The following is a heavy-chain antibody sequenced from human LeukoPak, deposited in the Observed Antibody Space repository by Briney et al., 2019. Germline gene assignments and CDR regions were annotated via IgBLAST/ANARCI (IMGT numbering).Heavy chain of an antibody. CDR1: GGTFSSYA. CDR3: ARQGLGRGEAFDI. J-gene: IGHJ3*02. V-gene: IGHV1-69*13. D-gene: IGHD3-10*01. Sequence: GASVKVSFKASGGTFSSYAISWVRQAPGQGLEWMGGIIPIFGTANYAQKFQGRVTITADESTSTAYMELSSLRSEDTAVYYCARQGLGRGEAFDIWGQGTMVTVSS. CDR2: IIPIFGTA.